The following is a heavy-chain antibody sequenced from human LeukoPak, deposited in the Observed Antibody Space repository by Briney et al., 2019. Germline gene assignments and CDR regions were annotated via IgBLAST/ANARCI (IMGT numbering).Heavy chain of an antibody. V-gene: IGHV4-34*01. Sequence: SETLSLTCAVYGGSLSGYYWTWIRQSPGKGLEWIGEINYSGNTNYNRSLKSRVTISADTSKNQFSLSLTSVTAADTAVYYCARRGTAYCRGGYCYSDKYFDYWGQGTQVTVSS. CDR1: GGSLSGYY. J-gene: IGHJ4*02. D-gene: IGHD2-15*01. CDR2: INYSGNT. CDR3: ARRGTAYCRGGYCYSDKYFDY.